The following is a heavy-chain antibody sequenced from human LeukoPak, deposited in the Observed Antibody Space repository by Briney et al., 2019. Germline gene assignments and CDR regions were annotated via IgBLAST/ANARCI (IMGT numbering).Heavy chain of an antibody. Sequence: GGSLRLSCAASGFTFDDYAMHWVRQAPGKGLEWVSVISGDGDDTHYADSVKGRFTISRDNRKNSLYLQMNSPRTEDTALFYCAKYGVVIGASTVDAFDIWGQGTMVTVSS. V-gene: IGHV3-43*02. CDR1: GFTFDDYA. CDR3: AKYGVVIGASTVDAFDI. J-gene: IGHJ3*02. D-gene: IGHD2-15*01. CDR2: ISGDGDDT.